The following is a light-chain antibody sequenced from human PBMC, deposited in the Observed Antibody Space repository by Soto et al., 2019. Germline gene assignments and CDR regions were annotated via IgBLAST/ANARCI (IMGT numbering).Light chain of an antibody. J-gene: IGKJ5*01. Sequence: EIVMTQSPATLSVSPGETATLSCRASQGISRTLAWYQLKSGQAPRLLFYGAATRATGIPDRVSGSGSGTDFTLTISRREPEDFAVYVCQHYGSSLITFGQGTRLEIK. V-gene: IGKV3-20*01. CDR3: QHYGSSLIT. CDR1: QGISRT. CDR2: GAA.